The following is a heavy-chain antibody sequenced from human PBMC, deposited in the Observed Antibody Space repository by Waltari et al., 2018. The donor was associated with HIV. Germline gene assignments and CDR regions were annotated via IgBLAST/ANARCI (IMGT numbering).Heavy chain of an antibody. V-gene: IGHV4-39*01. J-gene: IGHJ4*02. Sequence: QLQLQESGPGLVKPSETLSLTCSVSGASISSSSYYLGWVRQPPGKGLEWIGSIFYTGSTYYNPSLKSRVTISVDTSRNRFSLKRSSVTAADTAVYYCARHGRMGGGTHRRYFDYWGQGTLVTVSS. CDR1: GASISSSSYY. D-gene: IGHD3-16*01. CDR3: ARHGRMGGGTHRRYFDY. CDR2: IFYTGST.